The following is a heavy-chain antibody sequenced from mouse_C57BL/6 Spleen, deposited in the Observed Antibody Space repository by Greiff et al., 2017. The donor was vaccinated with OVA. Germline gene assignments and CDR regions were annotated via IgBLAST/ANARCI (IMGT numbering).Heavy chain of an antibody. CDR3: ARWGVQRKMDFDY. D-gene: IGHD2-3*01. V-gene: IGHV1-69*01. CDR2: IDPSDSYT. CDR1: GYTFTSYW. J-gene: IGHJ2*01. Sequence: VQLQQPGAELVMPGASVKLSCKASGYTFTSYWMHWVKQRPGQGLEWIGEIDPSDSYTNYNQKFKGKSTLTVDKSSSTAYMQLSSLTSEDSAVYKCARWGVQRKMDFDYWGQGITLTVSS.